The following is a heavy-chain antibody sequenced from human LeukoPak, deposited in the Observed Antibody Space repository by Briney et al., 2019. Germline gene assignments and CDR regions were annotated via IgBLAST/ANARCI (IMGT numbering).Heavy chain of an antibody. D-gene: IGHD3-10*01. J-gene: IGHJ4*02. CDR1: GYTLTELS. CDR2: FDPEDGET. Sequence: ASVKVSCKVSGYTLTELSMHWVRQAPGKGLEWMGGFDPEDGETIYAQKFQGRVTMTEDTSTDTAYMELSSLRSEDTAVYYCATDLAFYFYGSGSRDYWGQGTLVTVSS. V-gene: IGHV1-24*01. CDR3: ATDLAFYFYGSGSRDY.